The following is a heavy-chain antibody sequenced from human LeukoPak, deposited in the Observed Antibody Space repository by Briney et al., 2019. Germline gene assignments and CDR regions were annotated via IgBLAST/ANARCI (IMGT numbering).Heavy chain of an antibody. CDR1: GGSVSSGSYY. CDR2: IYYSGGT. CDR3: ARVVIDATFDY. V-gene: IGHV4-61*01. Sequence: SETLSLTCAVSGGSVSSGSYYWNWIRQPPGKGLEWIGHIYYSGGTIYNPSLKSRVTILVDTSKNQFSLELSSVTAADTAVYYRARVVIDATFDYWGQGTLVTVSS. D-gene: IGHD2-15*01. J-gene: IGHJ4*02.